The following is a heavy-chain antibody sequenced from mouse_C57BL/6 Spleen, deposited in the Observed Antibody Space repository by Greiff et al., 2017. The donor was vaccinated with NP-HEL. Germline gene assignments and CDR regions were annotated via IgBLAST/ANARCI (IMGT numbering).Heavy chain of an antibody. Sequence: VQLQQSGAELVKPGASVKISCKASGYAFSSYWMNWVKQRPGKGLEWIGQIYPGDGDTNYKGKFKGKATLTADKSSSPAYMQLSSLTSEDSAVYFCARTAFYYAMDYWGQGTSVTVSS. CDR1: GYAFSSYW. CDR3: ARTAFYYAMDY. CDR2: IYPGDGDT. J-gene: IGHJ4*01. D-gene: IGHD1-2*01. V-gene: IGHV1-80*01.